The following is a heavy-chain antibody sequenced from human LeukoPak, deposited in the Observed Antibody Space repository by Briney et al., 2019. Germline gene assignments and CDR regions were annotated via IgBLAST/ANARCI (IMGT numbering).Heavy chain of an antibody. CDR3: AKDRISGQGGAARILDY. J-gene: IGHJ4*02. V-gene: IGHV3-23*01. Sequence: HTGGSLRLSCGAPDSNIGTYAVTWVRQVPGKGLEWVSGMSGGGLSTYYARSVKGRFTISRDTSKNTFYLEMNSLGADDTALYYYAKDRISGQGGAARILDYWGQGILVTVSS. CDR2: MSGGGLST. D-gene: IGHD6-6*01. CDR1: DSNIGTYA.